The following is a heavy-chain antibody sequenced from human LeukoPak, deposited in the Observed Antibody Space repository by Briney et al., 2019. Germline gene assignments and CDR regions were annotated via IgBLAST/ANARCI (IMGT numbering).Heavy chain of an antibody. CDR1: GGSISSYY. V-gene: IGHV4-59*08. D-gene: IGHD7-27*01. Sequence: PSETLSLTCTVSGGSISSYYWSWIRQPPGKGLEWIGYIYYSGSTNYNPSLKSRVTISVDTSKNQFSLKLSSVTAADTAVYYCARRAASGYWFDPWGQGTLVTVSS. CDR3: ARRAASGYWFDP. J-gene: IGHJ5*02. CDR2: IYYSGST.